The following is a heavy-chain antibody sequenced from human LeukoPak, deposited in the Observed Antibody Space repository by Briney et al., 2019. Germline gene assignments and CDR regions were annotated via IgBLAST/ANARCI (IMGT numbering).Heavy chain of an antibody. V-gene: IGHV3-48*02. CDR1: GFTFSSYS. D-gene: IGHD3-22*01. CDR2: ISSSSSTI. J-gene: IGHJ6*02. Sequence: GGSLRLSCAASGFTFSSYSMNWVRQAPGKGLEWVSYISSSSSTIYYADSVKGRFTISRDNAKNSLYLQMNSLRDEDTAVYYCAREVKGFYYYGMDVWGQGNTVTVSS. CDR3: AREVKGFYYYGMDV.